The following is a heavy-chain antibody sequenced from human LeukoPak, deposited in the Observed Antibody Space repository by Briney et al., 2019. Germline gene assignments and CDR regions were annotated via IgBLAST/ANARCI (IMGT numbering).Heavy chain of an antibody. Sequence: GGSLRLSSAASGFTFTSYAMTWVRRAPGQGREWGSGISGSGAITYYAESMKGGVTISRDNSRKTLYLQSHSLRAEDTAIYYCAKDVFPVYESSGFSAFPGRWGRGTPVTVSS. J-gene: IGHJ2*01. D-gene: IGHD3-22*01. CDR1: GFTFTSYA. V-gene: IGHV3-23*01. CDR3: AKDVFPVYESSGFSAFPGR. CDR2: ISGSGAIT.